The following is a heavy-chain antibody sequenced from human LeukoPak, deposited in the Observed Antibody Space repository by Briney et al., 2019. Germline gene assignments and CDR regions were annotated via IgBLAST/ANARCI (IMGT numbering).Heavy chain of an antibody. CDR3: ASAGAVGTGAFDI. CDR1: GFTFSSYA. D-gene: IGHD6-13*01. V-gene: IGHV3-23*01. J-gene: IGHJ3*02. CDR2: ISGSGDST. Sequence: PGGSLRLSCAASGFTFSSYAMSWVRQAPGKGLEWVSTISGSGDSTNYADSVKGRFTISRDNSKNTLYLQMNSLRAEDTAVYYCASAGAVGTGAFDIWGQGTMVTVSS.